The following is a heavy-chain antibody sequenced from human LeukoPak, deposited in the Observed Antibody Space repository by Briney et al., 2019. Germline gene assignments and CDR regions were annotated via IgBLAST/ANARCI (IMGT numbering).Heavy chain of an antibody. CDR3: ARAEGSGPIVDLYYYYMDV. CDR1: GGTFSSYT. J-gene: IGHJ6*03. Sequence: GSSVKVSCKASGGTFSSYTISWVRRAPGQGLEWMGRIIPILGIANYAQKFQGRVTITADKSTSTAYMELSSLRSEDTAVYYCARAEGSGPIVDLYYYYMDVWGKGTTVTVSS. V-gene: IGHV1-69*02. D-gene: IGHD3-10*01. CDR2: IIPILGIA.